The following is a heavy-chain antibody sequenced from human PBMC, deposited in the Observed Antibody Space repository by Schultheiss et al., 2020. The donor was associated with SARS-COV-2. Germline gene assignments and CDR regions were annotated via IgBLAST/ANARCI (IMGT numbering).Heavy chain of an antibody. J-gene: IGHJ6*04. D-gene: IGHD3-3*01. V-gene: IGHV3-21*05. CDR2: ISSSSSYI. CDR1: GFALSRYS. Sequence: GGSLRLSCAASGFALSRYSMNWVRQAPGKGLEWVSYISSSSSYIYYADSVKGRFTISRDNSKNTLYLQMNSLRAEDTAVYYCARASEFFLDVWGKGTTVTVSS. CDR3: ARASEFFLDV.